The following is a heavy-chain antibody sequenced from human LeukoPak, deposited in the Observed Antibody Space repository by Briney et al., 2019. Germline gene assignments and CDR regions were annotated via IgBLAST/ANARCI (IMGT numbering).Heavy chain of an antibody. CDR1: GFTFSSYA. V-gene: IGHV3-30*04. CDR3: ARADIVVVPAAPDY. Sequence: GGSLRLSCAASGFTFSSYAMHWVRQAPGKGLEWVAVISYDGSNKYYADSVKGRFTISRENSKNTLYLQMNSLRAEDTAVYYCARADIVVVPAAPDYWGQGTLVTVSS. J-gene: IGHJ4*02. CDR2: ISYDGSNK. D-gene: IGHD2-2*01.